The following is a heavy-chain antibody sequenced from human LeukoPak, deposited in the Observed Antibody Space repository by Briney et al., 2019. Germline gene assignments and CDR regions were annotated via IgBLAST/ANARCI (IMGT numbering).Heavy chain of an antibody. V-gene: IGHV3-43D*03. CDR3: AKSPQTGDYFDY. D-gene: IGHD1-1*01. J-gene: IGHJ4*02. Sequence: PGGSLRLSCAASGFTFDDYAMHWVRQAPGKGLEWVSLISWDGGSTYYADSVKGRFTISRDNSKNSLYLQMNSLRAEDTALYYCAKSPQTGDYFDYWGQGTLVTVSS. CDR2: ISWDGGST. CDR1: GFTFDDYA.